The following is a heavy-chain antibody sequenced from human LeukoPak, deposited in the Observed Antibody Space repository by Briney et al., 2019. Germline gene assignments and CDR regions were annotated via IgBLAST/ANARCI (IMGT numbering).Heavy chain of an antibody. J-gene: IGHJ5*02. D-gene: IGHD6-13*01. CDR3: AKDHSSSWLNWFDP. CDR1: GFTFSSYG. Sequence: PGXSLRLSCAASGFTFSSYGMHWVRQAPGKGLEWVAVIWYDGSNKYYADSVKARFTISRDNSKNTLYLQMNSLRAEDTAVYYCAKDHSSSWLNWFDPWGQGTLVTVSS. CDR2: IWYDGSNK. V-gene: IGHV3-33*06.